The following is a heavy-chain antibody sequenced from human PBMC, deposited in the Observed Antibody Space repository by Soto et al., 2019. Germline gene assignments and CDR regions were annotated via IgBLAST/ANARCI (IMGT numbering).Heavy chain of an antibody. CDR3: AADHSIAAAGLYYYYGMDV. D-gene: IGHD6-13*01. V-gene: IGHV1-3*01. J-gene: IGHJ6*02. Sequence: GASVKVSCKASGYTFTSYAIHWVRQAPGQRLEWMGWINAGNGNTKYSQKVQGRVTITRDTSASTAYMELSSLRSEDTAVYYCAADHSIAAAGLYYYYGMDVWGQGTTVTVSS. CDR1: GYTFTSYA. CDR2: INAGNGNT.